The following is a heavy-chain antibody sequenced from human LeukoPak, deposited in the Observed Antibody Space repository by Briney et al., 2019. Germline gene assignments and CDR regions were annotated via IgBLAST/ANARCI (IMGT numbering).Heavy chain of an antibody. CDR3: ARERGQYCSSTSCSDSTNYYYYYYMDV. V-gene: IGHV1-18*01. CDR2: ISAYNGNT. Sequence: ASVKVSCKASGYTFTSYGISWVRQAPGQGLEWMGWISAYNGNTNYAQKLQGRVTMTTDTSTSTAYMELRSLRSDDTAVYYCARERGQYCSSTSCSDSTNYYYYYYMDVWGQGTLVTVSS. J-gene: IGHJ6*03. D-gene: IGHD2-2*01. CDR1: GYTFTSYG.